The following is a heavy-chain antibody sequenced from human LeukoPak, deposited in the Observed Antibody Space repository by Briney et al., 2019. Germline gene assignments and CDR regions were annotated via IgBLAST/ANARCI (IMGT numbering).Heavy chain of an antibody. CDR1: GGSISSSSYY. V-gene: IGHV4-39*07. J-gene: IGHJ4*02. Sequence: SETLSLTCTVSGGSISSSSYYWGWIRQPPGKGLEWIGSLYYTGSTYYNPSLKSRVTMSVDTSTNQFSLRLSSVTAADTAVYYCARGSGYVRGDFDYWGQGTLVTVSS. CDR3: ARGSGYVRGDFDY. CDR2: LYYTGST. D-gene: IGHD5-12*01.